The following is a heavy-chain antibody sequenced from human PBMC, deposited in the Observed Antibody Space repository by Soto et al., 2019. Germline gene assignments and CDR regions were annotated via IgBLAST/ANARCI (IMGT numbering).Heavy chain of an antibody. V-gene: IGHV4-61*01. CDR3: ARDLITMFRCGPCSYAYNCTVV. CDR2: IYYSGST. J-gene: IGHJ6*02. D-gene: IGHD3-10*01. Sequence: SETLSLTCTVSGGSVSSGSYYWSWIRQPPGKGLEWIGYIYYSGSTNYNPSLKSRVTISVDTSKNQFSLKLSSVTAADTAVYYCARDLITMFRCGPCSYAYNCTVVWGQRTLVTVSS. CDR1: GGSVSSGSYY.